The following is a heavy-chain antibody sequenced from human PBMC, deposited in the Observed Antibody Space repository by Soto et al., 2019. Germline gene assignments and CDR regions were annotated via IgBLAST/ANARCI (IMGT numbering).Heavy chain of an antibody. J-gene: IGHJ5*02. CDR1: GYTFTRYG. CDR3: ARVLSLDFWSGLWFDP. Sequence: VSVKVSCKASGYTFTRYGSSWVRKDPGQGLEWMGWISAYNGNTNYAQKLQGRVTMTTDTSTSTAYMELRSLRSDDTAVYYCARVLSLDFWSGLWFDPWGQGTLVTVSS. V-gene: IGHV1-18*01. D-gene: IGHD3-3*01. CDR2: ISAYNGNT.